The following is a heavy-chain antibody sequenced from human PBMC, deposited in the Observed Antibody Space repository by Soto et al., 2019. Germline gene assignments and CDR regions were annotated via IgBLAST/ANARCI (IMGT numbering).Heavy chain of an antibody. CDR1: GYTFTSYG. V-gene: IGHV1-18*01. J-gene: IGHJ4*02. CDR3: ARDSSPYYDFWSGYYTAFDY. D-gene: IGHD3-3*01. CDR2: IGAYNGNT. Sequence: ASVKVSCKASGYTFTSYGISWVRQAPGQGLEWMGWIGAYNGNTNYAQKLQGRVTMTTDTSTSTAYMELRSLRSDDTAVYYCARDSSPYYDFWSGYYTAFDYWGQGTLVTVSS.